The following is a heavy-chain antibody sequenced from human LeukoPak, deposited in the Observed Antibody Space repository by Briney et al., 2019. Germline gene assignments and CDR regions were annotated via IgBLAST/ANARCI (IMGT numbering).Heavy chain of an antibody. D-gene: IGHD3-3*01. V-gene: IGHV3-23*01. CDR3: AKDEPDYDFWSGYYTRFVY. Sequence: AGGSLRLSCAASGFTFSSYAMSWVRQAQGKGLEWVSAISGSGGSTYYAYSVKGRFTISRDNSKNTLYLQMNSLRAEDTAVYYCAKDEPDYDFWSGYYTRFVYWGQGTLVTVSS. CDR2: ISGSGGST. CDR1: GFTFSSYA. J-gene: IGHJ4*02.